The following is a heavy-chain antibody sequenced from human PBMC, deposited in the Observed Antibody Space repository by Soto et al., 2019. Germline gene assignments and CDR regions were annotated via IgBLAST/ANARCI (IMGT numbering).Heavy chain of an antibody. D-gene: IGHD6-19*01. CDR1: GFTFSSYS. J-gene: IGHJ4*02. CDR3: ARGAVTGTSLFDY. V-gene: IGHV3-48*02. Sequence: PGGSLRLSCAASGFTFSSYSMNWVRQAPGKGLEWISYISTTSSSIYYADSVKGRFTISRDNAKNSLFLQMDSLRHEDTAVYYCARGAVTGTSLFDYWGLGTLVTVSS. CDR2: ISTTSSSI.